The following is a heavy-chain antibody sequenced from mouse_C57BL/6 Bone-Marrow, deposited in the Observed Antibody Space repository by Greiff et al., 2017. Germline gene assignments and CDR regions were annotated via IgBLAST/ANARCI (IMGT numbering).Heavy chain of an antibody. D-gene: IGHD2-12*01. V-gene: IGHV15-2*01. CDR2: ILPSIGRT. J-gene: IGHJ1*03. Sequence: QVQLKESGSELRSPGSSVKLSCKDFDSEVFPIAYMSWVRQKPGHGFEWIGGILPSIGRTIYGEKFENKATLDADTLSNTAYLELNSLTSEDSAIYYCARGPYREDRYFDVWGTGTTVTVSS. CDR3: ARGPYREDRYFDV. CDR1: DSEVFPIAY.